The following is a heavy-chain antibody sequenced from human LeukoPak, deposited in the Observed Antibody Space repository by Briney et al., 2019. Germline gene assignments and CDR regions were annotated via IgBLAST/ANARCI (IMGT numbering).Heavy chain of an antibody. J-gene: IGHJ4*02. D-gene: IGHD1-26*01. CDR3: ATRREREPFHY. CDR1: GFNFNDYA. V-gene: IGHV3-9*01. CDR2: ISWNSVIM. Sequence: GGSLRLSCAASGFNFNDYAMHWIRLVPGKGLECLSGISWNSVIMTYADSVKGRFTISRDNARNSLFLQMNSLRDEDTALYYCATRREREPFHYWGQGTLVTVSS.